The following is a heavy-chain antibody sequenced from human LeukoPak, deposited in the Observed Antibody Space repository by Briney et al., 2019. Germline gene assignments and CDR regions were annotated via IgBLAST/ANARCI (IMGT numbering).Heavy chain of an antibody. Sequence: PGGSLRLSCAVSGFTFSGFWMSWSRQAPGKGLEWVASINSDGSEGYYADVVKGRFTISRDNAKNSLYLQINSLRAEDTAVYYCARVKGHCSGNSCPYWYFDLWGRGTLVTVSS. CDR1: GFTFSGFW. J-gene: IGHJ2*01. CDR3: ARVKGHCSGNSCPYWYFDL. CDR2: INSDGSEG. V-gene: IGHV3-7*03. D-gene: IGHD2-2*01.